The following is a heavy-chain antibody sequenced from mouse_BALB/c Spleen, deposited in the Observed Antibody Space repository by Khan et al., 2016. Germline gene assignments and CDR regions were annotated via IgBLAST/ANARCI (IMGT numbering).Heavy chain of an antibody. J-gene: IGHJ1*01. CDR3: AGDYGDDGDWYFDV. V-gene: IGHV9-3-1*01. Sequence: QIQLVQSGPELKKPGETVKISCKASGYTFTNYGMNWVKQAPGKGLKWMGWMNTYTGEPTYADDFKGRFAFSLKTSARTAYLQSNNLRSEDTATYFCAGDYGDDGDWYFDVWGAGTTVTVSS. CDR1: GYTFTNYG. CDR2: MNTYTGEP. D-gene: IGHD2-2*01.